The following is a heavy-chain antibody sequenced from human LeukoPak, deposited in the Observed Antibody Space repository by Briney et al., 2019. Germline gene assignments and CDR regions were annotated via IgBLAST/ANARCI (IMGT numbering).Heavy chain of an antibody. Sequence: SLGLSCAASGFTFDDYAVHWVRQAPGKGLEWVSGISWNSGSIGYADSVKGRFTISRDNAKNSLYLQMNSLRAEDTALYYCAKDILASGSSHFDYWGQGTLVTVSS. CDR1: GFTFDDYA. V-gene: IGHV3-9*01. CDR3: AKDILASGSSHFDY. J-gene: IGHJ4*02. CDR2: ISWNSGSI. D-gene: IGHD6-13*01.